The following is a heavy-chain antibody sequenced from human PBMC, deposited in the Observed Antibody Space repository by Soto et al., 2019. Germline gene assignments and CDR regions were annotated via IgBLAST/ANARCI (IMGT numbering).Heavy chain of an antibody. D-gene: IGHD3-22*01. CDR2: INAGNGNT. CDR1: GYTFTSYA. CDR3: ARDGDSSGYYWTDGAFDI. J-gene: IGHJ3*02. V-gene: IGHV1-3*01. Sequence: GASVKVSCKASGYTFTSYAMHWVRQAPGQRLEWMGWINAGNGNTKYSQKFQGRVTITRDTSASTAYMELSSLRSEDTAVYYCARDGDSSGYYWTDGAFDIWGQGTMVTVSS.